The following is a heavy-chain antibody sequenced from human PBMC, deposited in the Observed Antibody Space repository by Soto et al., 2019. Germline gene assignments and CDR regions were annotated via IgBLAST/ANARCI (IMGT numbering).Heavy chain of an antibody. CDR3: ARDLRARAVTTYDAFDI. CDR1: VGSSSSSNW. CDR2: IYHSGST. Sequence: SETLSLACAVSVGSSSSSNWWSCVRQPPGKGLEWIGEIYHSGSTNYNPSLKSRVTISVDKSKNQFSLKLSSVTAADTAVYYCARDLRARAVTTYDAFDIWGQGTMVTVS. J-gene: IGHJ3*02. V-gene: IGHV4-4*02. D-gene: IGHD4-17*01.